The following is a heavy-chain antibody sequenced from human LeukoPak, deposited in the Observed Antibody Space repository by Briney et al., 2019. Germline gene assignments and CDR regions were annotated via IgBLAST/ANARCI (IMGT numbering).Heavy chain of an antibody. CDR2: IYPADSDT. D-gene: IGHD2-2*01. J-gene: IGHJ4*02. CDR1: GYSFTSYW. Sequence: GESLKISCKGSGYSFTSYWIAWVRQMPGKGLEWMGIIYPADSDTRYSPSFQGQVTISADKSISTAYLQWSSLKASDTAMYYCARVDLYCSSTSCYSFDYWGQGTLVTVSS. V-gene: IGHV5-51*01. CDR3: ARVDLYCSSTSCYSFDY.